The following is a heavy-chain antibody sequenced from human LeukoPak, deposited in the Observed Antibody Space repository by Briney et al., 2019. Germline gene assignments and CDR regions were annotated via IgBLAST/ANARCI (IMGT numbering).Heavy chain of an antibody. J-gene: IGHJ4*02. CDR2: ISGSGGST. Sequence: GGSLRLSCAASGLTFSSYALSWVRQAPGKGLEWVSAISGSGGSTYYADSVKGRFTISRDNSKNTLYLQMNSLRAEDTAVYYCARRGYNYGYPFDYWGQGTLVTVSP. CDR3: ARRGYNYGYPFDY. V-gene: IGHV3-23*01. D-gene: IGHD5-18*01. CDR1: GLTFSSYA.